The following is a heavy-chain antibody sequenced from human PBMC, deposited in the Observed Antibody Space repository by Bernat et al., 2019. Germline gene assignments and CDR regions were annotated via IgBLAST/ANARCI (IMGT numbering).Heavy chain of an antibody. Sequence: EVQLLESGGGLVQPGGSLRLSCAASGFTFSSYAMSWVRQAPGKGLEWVSAISGSGGSTYYADSVKGRFTISRDNSKNTLYLQMNSLRAEDTAVYYCAKDRIVVVPAAIEWFDPLGQGTLVTVSS. D-gene: IGHD2-2*01. CDR1: GFTFSSYA. CDR3: AKDRIVVVPAAIEWFDP. V-gene: IGHV3-23*01. J-gene: IGHJ5*02. CDR2: ISGSGGST.